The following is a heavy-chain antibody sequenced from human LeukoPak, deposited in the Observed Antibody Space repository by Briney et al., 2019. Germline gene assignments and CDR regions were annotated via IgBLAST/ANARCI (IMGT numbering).Heavy chain of an antibody. CDR1: GDSIRRYY. V-gene: IGHV4-59*12. Sequence: SETLSLTCTVSGDSIRRYYWSWIRQTPGKGLEWSGYIYYSGSANYNPSLKSRVAISVDTSMNRCSLKLSSVTAADTAGYYCAGPAKGGLHFDIWRQGTMVTVSS. D-gene: IGHD4/OR15-4a*01. J-gene: IGHJ3*02. CDR2: IYYSGSA. CDR3: AGPAKGGLHFDI.